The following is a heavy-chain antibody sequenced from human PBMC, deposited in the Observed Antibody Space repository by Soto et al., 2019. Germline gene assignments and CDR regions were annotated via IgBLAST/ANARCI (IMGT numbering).Heavy chain of an antibody. J-gene: IGHJ4*02. V-gene: IGHV3-7*03. CDR2: IKADGSEK. Sequence: GVPLRLCCAGAGGTFINHGVSWVIQTPGKGLEWVANIKADGSEKYYVDSVKGRFTISRDNAKNQFSLKLSSVTAADTAVYYCARGSYDSSTYYNEPFAYWGQRTLVLGSS. D-gene: IGHD3-22*01. CDR1: GGTFINHG. CDR3: ARGSYDSSTYYNEPFAY.